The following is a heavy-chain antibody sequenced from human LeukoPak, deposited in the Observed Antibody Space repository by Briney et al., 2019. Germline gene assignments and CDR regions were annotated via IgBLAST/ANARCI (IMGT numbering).Heavy chain of an antibody. J-gene: IGHJ2*01. D-gene: IGHD3-9*01. CDR3: DRRTYYDTLTGYNYWYFDL. CDR1: GGSISSYY. CDR2: IYYSGSS. V-gene: IGHV4-59*01. Sequence: SETLSLTCTVSGGSISSYYWSWVRQPPGKGLEWIGYIYYSGSSDYNPSLKSRVSFSVDTSKDQFSLRLSSVTAPDTAVYYCDRRTYYDTLTGYNYWYFDLWGRGALVTVSS.